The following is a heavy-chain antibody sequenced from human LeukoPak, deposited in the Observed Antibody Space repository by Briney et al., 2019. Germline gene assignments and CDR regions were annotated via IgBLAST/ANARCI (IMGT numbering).Heavy chain of an antibody. J-gene: IGHJ3*02. CDR1: GGSISSYY. Sequence: PSETLSLTCTVSGGSISSYYWSWIRQPAGKGLEWIGEINHSGSTNYNPSLKSRVTISVDTSKNQFSLKLSSVTAADTAVYYCARAHLPHYYDIRSARARDAFDIWGQGTMVTVSS. V-gene: IGHV4-34*01. CDR3: ARAHLPHYYDIRSARARDAFDI. D-gene: IGHD3-22*01. CDR2: INHSGST.